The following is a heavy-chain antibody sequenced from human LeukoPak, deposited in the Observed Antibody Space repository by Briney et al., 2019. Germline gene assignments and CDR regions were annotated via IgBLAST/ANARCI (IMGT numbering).Heavy chain of an antibody. Sequence: GESLRLSCTVSGFAFSGYAMSWVRQAPAKGPEWVSPIGARDDVTYSADSVKGRFTISSDNSKRTLFLQMTSLRCRDTAVYYCAKVHYTASFPGSFPGRNYFDSWGEGSLVTVSP. CDR3: AKVHYTASFPGSFPGRNYFDS. J-gene: IGHJ4*02. CDR2: IGARDDVT. CDR1: GFAFSGYA. V-gene: IGHV3-23*01. D-gene: IGHD1-26*01.